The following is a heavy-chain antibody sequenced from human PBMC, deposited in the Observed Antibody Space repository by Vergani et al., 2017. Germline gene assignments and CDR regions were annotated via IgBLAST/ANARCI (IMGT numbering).Heavy chain of an antibody. V-gene: IGHV3-30-3*01. D-gene: IGHD4-17*01. CDR2: ISYDGSKK. J-gene: IGHJ3*02. Sequence: QVQLVESGGGVVQPGRSLRLSCAASGFTFSSYAMHWVRQAPGKGLEWVAVISYDGSKKYYADSVKGRFTISRDNSKNTLYLQMNSLRAEDTAVYYCARDAMDYGDYVAGAFDIWGQGTMVTVSS. CDR3: ARDAMDYGDYVAGAFDI. CDR1: GFTFSSYA.